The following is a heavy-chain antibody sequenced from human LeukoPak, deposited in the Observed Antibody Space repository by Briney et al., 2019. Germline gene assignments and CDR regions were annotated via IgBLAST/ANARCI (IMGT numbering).Heavy chain of an antibody. Sequence: SETLSLTCTVSGGSISSSSYFWGWIRRPPGKGLEWIGSIYYSGSTYYNPSLKSRVTISVDTSKNQFSLKLSSVTAADTAVYYCARGVSARFDPWGQGTLVTVSS. J-gene: IGHJ5*02. CDR2: IYYSGST. CDR1: GGSISSSSYF. V-gene: IGHV4-39*07. CDR3: ARGVSARFDP.